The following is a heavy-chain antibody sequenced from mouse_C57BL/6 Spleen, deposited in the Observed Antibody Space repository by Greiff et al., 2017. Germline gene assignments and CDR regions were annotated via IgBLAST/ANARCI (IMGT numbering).Heavy chain of an antibody. J-gene: IGHJ4*01. Sequence: QVQLKQPGAELVKPGASVKLSCKASGYTFTSYWMHWVKQRPGQGLEWIGMIHPNSGSTNYNEKFKSKATMTVDKSSSTAYMQLSSLTSEDAAVYYCARESGLYAMDYWGQGTSVTVSS. CDR1: GYTFTSYW. CDR2: IHPNSGST. V-gene: IGHV1-64*01. CDR3: ARESGLYAMDY.